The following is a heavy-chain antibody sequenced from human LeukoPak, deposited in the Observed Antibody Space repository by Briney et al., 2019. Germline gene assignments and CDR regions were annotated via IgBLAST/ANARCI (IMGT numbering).Heavy chain of an antibody. J-gene: IGHJ5*02. V-gene: IGHV5-51*01. CDR1: GNSLSDSW. CDR3: ARQGPDGWFDP. CDR2: IYPGDSDT. Sequence: GESLKISCKGSGNSLSDSWIAWVRQMPGKGLEWMGIIYPGDSDTTYSPSFQGQVTISADTSINTVYLQWPSLKASDTAMYFCARQGPDGWFDPWGQGTLVTVSS.